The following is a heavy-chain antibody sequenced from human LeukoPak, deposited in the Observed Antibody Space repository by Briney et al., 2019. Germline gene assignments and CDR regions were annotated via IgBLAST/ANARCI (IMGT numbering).Heavy chain of an antibody. V-gene: IGHV4-61*01. CDR3: ARVPYYYDSSGYSPWAFDI. J-gene: IGHJ3*02. D-gene: IGHD3-22*01. CDR1: GGSVSSGSYY. CDR2: IYYSGGT. Sequence: SETLSLTCTVSGGSVSSGSYYWSWIRQPPGKGLEWIGYIYYSGGTNYNPSLKSRVTISVDTSKNQFSLKLSSVTAADTAVYYCARVPYYYDSSGYSPWAFDIWGQGTMVTVSS.